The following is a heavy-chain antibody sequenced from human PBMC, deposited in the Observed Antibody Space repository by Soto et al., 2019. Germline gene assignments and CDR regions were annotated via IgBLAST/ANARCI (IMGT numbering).Heavy chain of an antibody. V-gene: IGHV3-21*01. CDR1: GFTFTSYT. CDR2: ITSDSGRI. J-gene: IGHJ5*02. CDR3: ARASPQFDR. Sequence: PGGSLRLSCAVCGFTFTSYTINWVRQAPGKGLEWVSSITSDSGRIFYADSLKGRFTISRDNAKNSLYLQMNSLRVEDTAFYYCARASPQFDRSGQGTLVPVCS.